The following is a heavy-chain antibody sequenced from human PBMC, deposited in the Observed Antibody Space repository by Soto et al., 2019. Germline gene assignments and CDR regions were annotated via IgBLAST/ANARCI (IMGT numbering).Heavy chain of an antibody. J-gene: IGHJ6*02. D-gene: IGHD2-2*01. Sequence: SETLSLTCAVYGGSFSGYYWSWIRQPPGKGLEWIGEINHSGSTNYNPSLKSRVTISVDTSKNQFSLKLSSVTAADTAVYYCARGEQGVCSSTSCYIRYYYYYGMDVWGQGTTVTVSS. V-gene: IGHV4-34*01. CDR2: INHSGST. CDR3: ARGEQGVCSSTSCYIRYYYYYGMDV. CDR1: GGSFSGYY.